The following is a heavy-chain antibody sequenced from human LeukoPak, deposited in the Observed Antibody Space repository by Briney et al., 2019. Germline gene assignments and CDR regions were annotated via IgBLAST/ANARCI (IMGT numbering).Heavy chain of an antibody. J-gene: IGHJ6*03. V-gene: IGHV4-39*01. CDR3: ARRSNYYFYYYMDV. CDR2: IYYSGST. D-gene: IGHD2/OR15-2a*01. CDR1: GFTFSTYT. Sequence: GSLRLSCAASGFTFSTYTMNRVRQAPGKGLEWIGSIYYSGSTYYNPSLKSRVTISVDTSKNQFSLKLSSVTAADTAVYYCARRSNYYFYYYMDVWGKGTTVTISS.